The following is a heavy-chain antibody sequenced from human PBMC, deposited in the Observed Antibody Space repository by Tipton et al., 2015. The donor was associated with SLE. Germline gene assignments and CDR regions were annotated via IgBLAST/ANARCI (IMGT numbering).Heavy chain of an antibody. J-gene: IGHJ6*02. CDR1: GGSISSYY. V-gene: IGHV4-59*12. Sequence: TLSLTCTVSGGSISSYYWSWIRQPPGKGLEWIGYIYYSGSTNYNPSLKSRVTMPVDTSKNQFSLKLSSVTAADTAVYYCARGGAYYYYGMDVWGQGTTVTVSS. CDR3: ARGGAYYYYGMDV. D-gene: IGHD3-16*01. CDR2: IYYSGST.